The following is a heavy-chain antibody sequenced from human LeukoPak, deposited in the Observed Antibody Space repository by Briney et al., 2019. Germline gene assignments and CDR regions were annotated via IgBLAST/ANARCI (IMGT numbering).Heavy chain of an antibody. CDR2: INPNSGGT. J-gene: IGHJ5*02. CDR1: GYTFTGYY. V-gene: IGHV1-2*02. D-gene: IGHD2-2*01. Sequence: ASVKVSCKASGYTFTGYYMHWVRQAPGQGLEWMGWINPNSGGTNYAQKFQGRVTMTRDTSISTAYMELSRLRSDDTAVYYCARDTPYCSSTSCQFDPWGQGTLVTVSS. CDR3: ARDTPYCSSTSCQFDP.